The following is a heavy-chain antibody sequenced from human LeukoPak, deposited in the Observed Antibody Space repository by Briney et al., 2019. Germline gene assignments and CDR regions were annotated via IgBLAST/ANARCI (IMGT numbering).Heavy chain of an antibody. CDR2: IRNDGSNK. CDR1: GFTVSSNY. Sequence: GGSLRLSCAASGFTVSSNYMSWVRQAPGKGLEWVTFIRNDGSNKYYADSVKGRFTISRDNSKNTLYLQMNSLRAEDTAVYYCAKAIDYGDYVFDPWGQGTLVTVSS. D-gene: IGHD4-17*01. J-gene: IGHJ5*02. CDR3: AKAIDYGDYVFDP. V-gene: IGHV3-30*02.